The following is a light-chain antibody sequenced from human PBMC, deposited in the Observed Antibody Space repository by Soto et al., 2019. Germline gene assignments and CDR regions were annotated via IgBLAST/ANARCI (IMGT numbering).Light chain of an antibody. CDR3: QQYVTSPLA. CDR1: QSVSSSF. CDR2: GAS. J-gene: IGKJ1*01. V-gene: IGKV3-20*01. Sequence: EIGLTQSPGTLSLSPGERATLSCRASQSVSSSFLAWYQQKPGQAPRLLLYGASNRATGIPDRFSGSGSGTVFTLTISSLEPEDFAVYDCQQYVTSPLAFGQGTKV.